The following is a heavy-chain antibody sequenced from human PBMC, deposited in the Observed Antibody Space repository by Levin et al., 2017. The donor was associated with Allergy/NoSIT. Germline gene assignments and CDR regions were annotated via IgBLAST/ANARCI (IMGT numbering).Heavy chain of an antibody. Sequence: ASVKVSCKASGYTFTGYHIHWVQQAPGQGLEWMGWFNPNSGGADYALKFQGRVTMTRDTSFSTAYMELSRLRSDDTAVYYCVRVYYYDGSGYYYEDSWGQGTLVTVSS. J-gene: IGHJ4*02. CDR1: GYTFTGYH. D-gene: IGHD3-22*01. CDR3: VRVYYYDGSGYYYEDS. V-gene: IGHV1-2*02. CDR2: FNPNSGGA.